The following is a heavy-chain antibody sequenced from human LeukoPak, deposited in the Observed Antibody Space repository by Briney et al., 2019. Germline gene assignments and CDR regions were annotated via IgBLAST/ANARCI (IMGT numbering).Heavy chain of an antibody. CDR2: IYDSGST. CDR3: ARVGDYGDYPWYFDL. D-gene: IGHD4-17*01. CDR1: GGSIRSSYYY. V-gene: IGHV4-39*07. Sequence: SETLSLTCTVSGGSIRSSYYYWGWIRQPPGKGLEWIGSIYDSGSTYYNPSLKSRVTISVDTSKNQFSLKLSSVTAADTAMYYCARVGDYGDYPWYFDLWGRGTLVTVSS. J-gene: IGHJ2*01.